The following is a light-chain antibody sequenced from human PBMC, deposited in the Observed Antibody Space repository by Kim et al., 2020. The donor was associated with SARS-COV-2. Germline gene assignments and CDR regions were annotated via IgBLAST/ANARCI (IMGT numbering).Light chain of an antibody. Sequence: EIVLTQSPGTLSLYPGERATLSCRASQSVSSSYLAWYQQKPGQAPRLLIYGASSRATGIPDRFSGSGSGTDFTLTISRLEPEDFAVYYCQQYSSSPPLITFGPGTKMDIK. J-gene: IGKJ3*01. CDR2: GAS. CDR3: QQYSSSPPLIT. CDR1: QSVSSSY. V-gene: IGKV3-20*01.